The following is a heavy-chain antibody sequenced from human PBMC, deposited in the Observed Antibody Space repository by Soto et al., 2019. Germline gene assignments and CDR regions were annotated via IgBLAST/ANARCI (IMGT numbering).Heavy chain of an antibody. CDR1: GYSFSSYW. Sequence: PRGALKISFKGFGYSFSSYWIGWVRQIPGKSLEWMGIIYPGDSDTRYSPSFQGQVTISADNSISTAYLQWSSLKASDTAMYYCARGAYDILTGDYKSYYGMDVWGQGTTVTVSS. D-gene: IGHD3-9*01. J-gene: IGHJ6*02. CDR2: IYPGDSDT. CDR3: ARGAYDILTGDYKSYYGMDV. V-gene: IGHV5-51*01.